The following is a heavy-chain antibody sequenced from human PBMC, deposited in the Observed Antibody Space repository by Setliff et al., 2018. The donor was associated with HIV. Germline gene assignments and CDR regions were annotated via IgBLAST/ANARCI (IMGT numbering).Heavy chain of an antibody. D-gene: IGHD1-26*01. V-gene: IGHV3-49*03. CDR3: SRGGPQWELLPSDY. Sequence: GGSLRLSCTASGFSFGDYAMSWFRQAPGKGLEWVGFIRSKTYGGATEYAASVKGRFTISRDDSKSIAYLQMNSLKTEDTAVYYCSRGGPQWELLPSDYWGQGTLVTVSS. CDR1: GFSFGDYA. J-gene: IGHJ4*02. CDR2: IRSKTYGGAT.